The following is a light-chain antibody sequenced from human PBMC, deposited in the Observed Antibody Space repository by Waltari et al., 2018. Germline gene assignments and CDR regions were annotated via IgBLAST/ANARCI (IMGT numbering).Light chain of an antibody. CDR2: EVT. J-gene: IGLJ3*02. Sequence: QSALTQPPSASGSPGQSVTISCTGTSSDIGTYNLVSWYQQGPGKAPKLIIYEVTKRPSGVPDRFSCSKSGNTASLTVSGLQADDEADYYCSSYAGSGNVVFGGGTKLTVL. V-gene: IGLV2-8*01. CDR3: SSYAGSGNVV. CDR1: SSDIGTYNL.